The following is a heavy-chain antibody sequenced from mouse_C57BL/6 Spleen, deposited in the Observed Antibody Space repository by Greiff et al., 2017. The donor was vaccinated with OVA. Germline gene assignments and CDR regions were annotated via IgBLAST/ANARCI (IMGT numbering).Heavy chain of an antibody. J-gene: IGHJ2*01. CDR1: GYTFTDYN. D-gene: IGHD6-2*01. CDR2: INPNNGGT. V-gene: IGHV1-18*01. Sequence: EVQLQQSGPELVKPGASVKIPCKASGYTFTDYNMDWVKQSHGKSLEWIGDINPNNGGTIYNQKFKGKATLTVDKSSSTAYMELRSLTSEDTAVYYCARKGLSGLDHFDYWGQGTTLTVSS. CDR3: ARKGLSGLDHFDY.